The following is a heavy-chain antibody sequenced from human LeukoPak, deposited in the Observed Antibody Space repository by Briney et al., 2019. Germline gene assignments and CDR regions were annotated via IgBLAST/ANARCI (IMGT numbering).Heavy chain of an antibody. CDR1: GFTFSSYW. V-gene: IGHV3-30*19. D-gene: IGHD2-2*01. CDR2: ISYDGSDK. Sequence: GGSLRLSCAASGFTFSSYWMHWVRQAPGKGLEWVAVISYDGSDKYYEDSVKGRFTISRDNSKNTLSLQMNGLRPEDTAVYYCARGGGLYCRSTSCYADFDYWGQGTLVTVSS. CDR3: ARGGGLYCRSTSCYADFDY. J-gene: IGHJ4*02.